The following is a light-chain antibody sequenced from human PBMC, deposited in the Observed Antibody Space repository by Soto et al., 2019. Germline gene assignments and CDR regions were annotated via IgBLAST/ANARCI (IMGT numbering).Light chain of an antibody. CDR3: QQYNIYPLT. CDR1: QDINSY. V-gene: IGKV1D-16*01. J-gene: IGKJ4*01. Sequence: DVQMTQSPSSLSASVRDRVTITCRASQDINSYLAWYQQKPGNAPKSLIYAASSLQTGVPSRFSGSESGTDFTLTINNLQPGDSATYYCQQYNIYPLTFGGGTKVEIK. CDR2: AAS.